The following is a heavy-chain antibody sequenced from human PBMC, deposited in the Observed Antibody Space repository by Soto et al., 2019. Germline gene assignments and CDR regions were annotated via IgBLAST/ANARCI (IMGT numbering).Heavy chain of an antibody. D-gene: IGHD4-17*01. Sequence: QVQLVQSGAEVKKPGSSVKVSCKASGGTFSSYAISWVRQAPGQGLEWMGGIIPIFGTANYAQKFQGRVTITADESTSTAYMELSSLRSEETAVYYCARESPSTTVTSWAFDIWGQGTMVTVSS. CDR1: GGTFSSYA. J-gene: IGHJ3*02. CDR2: IIPIFGTA. CDR3: ARESPSTTVTSWAFDI. V-gene: IGHV1-69*01.